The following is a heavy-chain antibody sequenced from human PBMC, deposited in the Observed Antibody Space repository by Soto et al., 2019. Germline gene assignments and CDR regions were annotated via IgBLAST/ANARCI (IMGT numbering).Heavy chain of an antibody. CDR1: GYSISSVAY. V-gene: IGHV4-38-2*01. D-gene: IGHD5-12*01. J-gene: IGHJ5*02. Sequence: SETLSLTCAVSGYSISSVAYWGWIRQPPGKGLEWIGNIYRSGSTYYNPSLKSRVTISSDTSKKRISLRLSSVTAADTAVYYCAGGTADGYGDWFDPWGQGTLVTVS. CDR2: IYRSGST. CDR3: AGGTADGYGDWFDP.